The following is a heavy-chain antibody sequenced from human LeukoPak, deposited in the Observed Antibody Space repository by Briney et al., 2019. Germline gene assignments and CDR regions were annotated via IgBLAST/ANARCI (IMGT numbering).Heavy chain of an antibody. CDR3: ARGACSSCEYYYYYYMDV. Sequence: SVKVSCKASGGTISSYAISWVRQAPGQGLEWMGGIIPIFGTANYAQKFQGRVTITTDESTSTAYMELSSLRSEDTAVYYCARGACSSCEYYYYYYMDVWGKGTTVTVSS. V-gene: IGHV1-69*05. CDR2: IIPIFGTA. J-gene: IGHJ6*03. D-gene: IGHD6-13*01. CDR1: GGTISSYA.